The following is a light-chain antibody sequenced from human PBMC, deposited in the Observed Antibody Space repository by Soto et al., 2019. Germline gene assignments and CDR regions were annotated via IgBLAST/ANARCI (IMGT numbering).Light chain of an antibody. CDR2: GAS. CDR3: QQYNSRPPLT. Sequence: EIVMTQSPATLSVSPGERATLSCRASQSVSSNLAWYQQKPGQAPRLLIYGASTRATGIPARFSGSGSGKEFTLTISSMKSEDFAVYYCQQYNSRPPLTFGGGTKV. V-gene: IGKV3-15*01. J-gene: IGKJ4*01. CDR1: QSVSSN.